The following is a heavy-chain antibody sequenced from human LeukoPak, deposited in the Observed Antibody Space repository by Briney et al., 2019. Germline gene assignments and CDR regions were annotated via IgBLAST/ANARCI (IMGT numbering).Heavy chain of an antibody. CDR3: ARGLGGAYYYMDV. D-gene: IGHD3-16*01. Sequence: PSETLSLTCSVSGGSISSFYWTWFRQPAGKGLEWIGRVDTSGSTHYNPSLKGRVTMSLDTSKYQFSLRLNSVTVADTAVYYCARGLGGAYYYMDVWGKGTTVTVSS. CDR2: VDTSGST. CDR1: GGSISSFY. V-gene: IGHV4-4*07. J-gene: IGHJ6*03.